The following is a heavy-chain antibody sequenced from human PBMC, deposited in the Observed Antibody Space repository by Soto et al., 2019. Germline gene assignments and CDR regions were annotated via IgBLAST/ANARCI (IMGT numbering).Heavy chain of an antibody. CDR2: MNPNSGNT. Sequence: ASVKVSCKASGYTFTSYDINWVRQATGQGLEWMGWMNPNSGNTGYAQKFQGRVTMTRNTSISTAYMELSSLRSEDKAVYYCARGCSSTSCYGYSNFDYWGQGTLVTVSS. D-gene: IGHD2-2*01. V-gene: IGHV1-8*01. CDR3: ARGCSSTSCYGYSNFDY. CDR1: GYTFTSYD. J-gene: IGHJ4*02.